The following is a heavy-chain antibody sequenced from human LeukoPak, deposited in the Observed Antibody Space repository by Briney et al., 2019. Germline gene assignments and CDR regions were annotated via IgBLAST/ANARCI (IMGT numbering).Heavy chain of an antibody. CDR2: ISGSGGST. V-gene: IGHV3-23*01. CDR1: GFTFAAYA. D-gene: IGHD2-15*01. J-gene: IGHJ4*02. Sequence: GGSLRLSCAASGFTFAAYAMTWVRQAPGKGLEWGSGISGSGGSTYYADSVRGRFTISRDNSKNTLFLQMNSLRAEDTAVYYCAKDRGYCSGDSCPFFDYWGQGTLVTVSS. CDR3: AKDRGYCSGDSCPFFDY.